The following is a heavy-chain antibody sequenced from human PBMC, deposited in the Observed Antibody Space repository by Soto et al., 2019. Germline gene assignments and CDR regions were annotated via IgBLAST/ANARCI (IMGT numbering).Heavy chain of an antibody. Sequence: QVQLVESGGGVVQPGGSLRLSCAASGFTFSGSGMHWVRQSPGEGLEWVAILANDGSYQYYAESVKGRFTISRDNSKNTLYPQMDSLRPEDTAVYYCARSIGGSSYYPPDYWGQGTLVTVSS. CDR3: ARSIGGSSYYPPDY. CDR2: LANDGSYQ. V-gene: IGHV3-30*03. D-gene: IGHD2-15*01. CDR1: GFTFSGSG. J-gene: IGHJ4*02.